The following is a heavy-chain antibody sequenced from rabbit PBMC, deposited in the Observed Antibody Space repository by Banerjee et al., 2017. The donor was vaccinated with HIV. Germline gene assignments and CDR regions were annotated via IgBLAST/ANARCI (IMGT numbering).Heavy chain of an antibody. CDR1: GIDFSSYG. V-gene: IGHV1S45*01. CDR3: ARLVNGHVYYDL. D-gene: IGHD6-1*01. Sequence: QEQLVESGGGLVTLGGSLKLSCKASGIDFSSYGINWVRQAPGKGLEWIACIDAGTSGTYYASWAKGRFTISKTSSTTVTLQMTSLTAADTATYFCARLVNGHVYYDLWGPGTLVTVS. CDR2: IDAGTSGT. J-gene: IGHJ4*01.